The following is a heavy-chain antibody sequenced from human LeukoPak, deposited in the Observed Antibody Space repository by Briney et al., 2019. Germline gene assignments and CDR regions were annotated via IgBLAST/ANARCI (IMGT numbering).Heavy chain of an antibody. D-gene: IGHD6-13*01. CDR1: GFTFSSYA. CDR2: ISGSGGST. V-gene: IGHV3-23*01. Sequence: GGSLRLSCAASGFTFSSYAMSWVRQAPGKGLEWVSAISGSGGSTYYADSEKGRFTISRDNSKNTLYLQMNSLRAEDTAVYYCAKDSWEQQRGYFDYWGQGTLVTVSS. CDR3: AKDSWEQQRGYFDY. J-gene: IGHJ4*02.